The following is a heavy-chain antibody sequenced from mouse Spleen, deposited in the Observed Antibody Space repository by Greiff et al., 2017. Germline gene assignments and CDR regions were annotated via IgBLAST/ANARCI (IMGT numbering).Heavy chain of an antibody. D-gene: IGHD2-3*01. CDR3: AGDLYDGYPLFAY. CDR1: GYSFTSYY. CDR2: IYPGSGNT. J-gene: IGHJ3*01. V-gene: IGHV1-66*01. Sequence: QVQLQQSGPELVKPGASVKISCKASGYSFTSYYIHWVKQRPGQGLEWIGWIYPGSGNTKYNEKFKGKATLTADTSSSTAYMQLSSLTSEDSAVYYCAGDLYDGYPLFAYWGQGTLVTVSA.